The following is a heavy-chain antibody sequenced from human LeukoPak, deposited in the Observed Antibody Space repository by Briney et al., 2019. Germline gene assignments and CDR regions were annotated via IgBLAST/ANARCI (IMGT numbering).Heavy chain of an antibody. CDR3: ASLRTRGANPFDC. CDR1: GGSISSYY. J-gene: IGHJ4*02. V-gene: IGHV4-59*01. Sequence: PSETLSLTCTVSGGSISSYYWSWIRQPPGKGLEWIGYIYYSGSTNYNPSLKSRVTISVDTSKNQFSLKLSSVTAADTAVYYCASLRTRGANPFDCWGQGTLVTVSS. D-gene: IGHD1-26*01. CDR2: IYYSGST.